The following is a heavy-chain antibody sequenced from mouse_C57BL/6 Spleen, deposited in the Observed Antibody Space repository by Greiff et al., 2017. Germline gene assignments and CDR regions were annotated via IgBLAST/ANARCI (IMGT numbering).Heavy chain of an antibody. CDR2: ISSGSSTI. Sequence: EVKVVESGGGLVKPGGSLKLSCAASGFPFRDYGMHWVRQAPEKGLEWVAYISSGSSTIYYADTVKGRFTISRDNAKNTLFLQMTSLRSEDTAMYYCARTTVDFDYWGQGTTLTVSS. CDR3: ARTTVDFDY. J-gene: IGHJ2*01. D-gene: IGHD1-1*01. V-gene: IGHV5-17*01. CDR1: GFPFRDYG.